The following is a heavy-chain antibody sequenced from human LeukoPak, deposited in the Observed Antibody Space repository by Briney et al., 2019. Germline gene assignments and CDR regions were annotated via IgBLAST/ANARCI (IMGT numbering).Heavy chain of an antibody. J-gene: IGHJ4*02. CDR1: GGSISSSTYY. CDR3: ARGSPWRGSGIDY. D-gene: IGHD6-19*01. CDR2: ITYSGST. Sequence: PSETLSLTCTVSGGSISSSTYYWGWIRQPPGTGLEWIGSITYSGSTYYNPSLKSRVTISVDTSKNQFSLKLSSVTAADTAVYYCARGSPWRGSGIDYWGQGTLVTVSS. V-gene: IGHV4-39*07.